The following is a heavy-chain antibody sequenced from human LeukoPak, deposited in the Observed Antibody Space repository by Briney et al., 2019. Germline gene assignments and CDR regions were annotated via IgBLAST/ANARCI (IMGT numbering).Heavy chain of an antibody. D-gene: IGHD3-3*01. CDR3: ARDSRYNTHYYYGMDV. CDR2: VSKSGDSI. V-gene: IGHV3-48*03. J-gene: IGHJ6*02. Sequence: GSLRLSCAASGFTFSSYEMNWVRQAPGKGLEWVSYVSKSGDSIYYADSVKGRFTISRDNAKNSLYLQMNSLRAEDTAVYYCARDSRYNTHYYYGMDVWGQGTTVTVSS. CDR1: GFTFSSYE.